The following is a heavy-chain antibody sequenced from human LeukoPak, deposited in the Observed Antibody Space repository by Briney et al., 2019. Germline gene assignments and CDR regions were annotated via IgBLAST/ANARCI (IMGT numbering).Heavy chain of an antibody. Sequence: SETLSLTCTVSGGSISSSSYYWGWIRQPPGKGLEWIGSIYYSGSTYHNPSLKSRVTISVDTSKNQFSLKLSSVTAADTAVYYCARSDTAMVLDYWGQGTLVTVSS. J-gene: IGHJ4*02. D-gene: IGHD5-18*01. CDR3: ARSDTAMVLDY. CDR2: IYYSGST. V-gene: IGHV4-39*01. CDR1: GGSISSSSYY.